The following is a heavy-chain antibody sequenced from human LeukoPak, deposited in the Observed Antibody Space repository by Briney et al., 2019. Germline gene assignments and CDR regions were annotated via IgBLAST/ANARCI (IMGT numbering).Heavy chain of an antibody. D-gene: IGHD1-26*01. Sequence: GGSLRLSCAASGFTVSSNYMSWVRQAPGKGLEWVSVIYSGGSTYYADSVKGRFTISRDNFKNTLYLQMNSLRAEDTAVYYCARASWELLSYYYYYYMDVWGKGTTVTVSS. J-gene: IGHJ6*03. CDR3: ARASWELLSYYYYYYMDV. CDR1: GFTVSSNY. CDR2: IYSGGST. V-gene: IGHV3-66*02.